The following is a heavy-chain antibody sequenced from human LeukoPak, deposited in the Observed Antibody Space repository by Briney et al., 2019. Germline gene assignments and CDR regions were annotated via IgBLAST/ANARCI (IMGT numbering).Heavy chain of an antibody. CDR1: GGSFSGYY. Sequence: SETLSLTCAVSGGSFSGYYWSWIRQPPGKGLEWIGEINHGRSTNYNPSLKSRVTMSVDTSKNQFSLKLSSVTAADTAFYYCARGYGSGSYYVHWGQGTLVTVSS. CDR2: INHGRST. J-gene: IGHJ4*02. CDR3: ARGYGSGSYYVH. V-gene: IGHV4-34*01. D-gene: IGHD3-10*01.